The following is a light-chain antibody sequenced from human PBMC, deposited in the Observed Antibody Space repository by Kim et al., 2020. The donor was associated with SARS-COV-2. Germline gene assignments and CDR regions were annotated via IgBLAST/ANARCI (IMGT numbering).Light chain of an antibody. V-gene: IGKV3-20*01. CDR1: QIVRGGY. Sequence: SLGEGPTPPCGPSQIVRGGYLAWYQQKPGQPPRLVIYGASIRATGIPDRFSGGGSGTDFTLTISRLESEDFAMYYCQQHGSSWTFGQGTKVDIK. J-gene: IGKJ1*01. CDR3: QQHGSSWT. CDR2: GAS.